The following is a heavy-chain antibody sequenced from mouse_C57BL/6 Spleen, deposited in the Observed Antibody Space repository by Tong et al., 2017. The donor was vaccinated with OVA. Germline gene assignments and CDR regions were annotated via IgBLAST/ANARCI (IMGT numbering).Heavy chain of an antibody. V-gene: IGHV1-81*01. D-gene: IGHD1-1*01. CDR3: ARRHITTVVDYAMDY. CDR2: IYPRSGNT. J-gene: IGHJ4*01. Sequence: VQLQESGAELARPGASVKLSCKASGYTFTSYGISWVKQRTGQGLEWIGEIYPRSGNTYYNGKFKGKATLTADKSSSTAYMQLSSLTSEDSAVYFCARRHITTVVDYAMDYLGQGTSVTVSS. CDR1: GYTFTSYG.